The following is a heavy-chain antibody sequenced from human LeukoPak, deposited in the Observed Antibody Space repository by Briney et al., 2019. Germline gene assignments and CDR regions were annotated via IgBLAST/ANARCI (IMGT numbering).Heavy chain of an antibody. D-gene: IGHD3-9*01. Sequence: GGSLRLSCAASGFTVSSNYMSWVRQAPGKGLEWVSVIYSGGSTYYADSVKGRFTISRDNSKNTLYLQMNSLRAEDTAVYYCARASLTGYLYFDYWGQGTLVTVSS. CDR1: GFTVSSNY. J-gene: IGHJ4*02. CDR2: IYSGGST. V-gene: IGHV3-66*01. CDR3: ARASLTGYLYFDY.